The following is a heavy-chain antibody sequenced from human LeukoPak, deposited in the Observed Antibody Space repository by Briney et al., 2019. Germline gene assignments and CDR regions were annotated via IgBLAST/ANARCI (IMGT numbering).Heavy chain of an antibody. J-gene: IGHJ6*03. CDR1: GGSISSAGYY. D-gene: IGHD6-6*01. Sequence: SQTLSLTCTVSGGSISSAGYYWSWIRQHPGKGLEWIGYIYYSGSTHYNPSLMSRVTISVDTSKKQFSLKLSSVTAADTAVYYCARDSKGLYSSSSSDYYMDVWGKGTTVTVSS. V-gene: IGHV4-31*03. CDR2: IYYSGST. CDR3: ARDSKGLYSSSSSDYYMDV.